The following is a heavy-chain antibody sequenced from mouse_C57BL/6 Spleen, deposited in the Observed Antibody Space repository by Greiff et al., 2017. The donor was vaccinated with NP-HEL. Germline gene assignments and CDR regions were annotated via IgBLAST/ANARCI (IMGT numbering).Heavy chain of an antibody. D-gene: IGHD1-1*01. V-gene: IGHV14-1*01. J-gene: IGHJ3*01. CDR2: IDPEDGDT. CDR3: TYYYGSSYFFAY. Sequence: VQLQQSGAELVRPGASVKLSCTASGFNIKDYYMHCVKQRPEQGLEWLGRIDPEDGDTEYAPTFQGNATMTADTASNTAYLQLSSLTSEDTAVYYCTYYYGSSYFFAYWGQGTLVTVSA. CDR1: GFNIKDYY.